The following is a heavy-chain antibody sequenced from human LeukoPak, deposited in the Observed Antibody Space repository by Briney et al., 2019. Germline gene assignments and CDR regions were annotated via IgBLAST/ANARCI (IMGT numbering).Heavy chain of an antibody. V-gene: IGHV1-2*02. CDR3: AEDTGVVVTLDS. D-gene: IGHD2-21*02. Sequence: ASVKVSCKASGYTFTGYYMHWVRQAPGQGLEWMGWINPNSGGTNYAQKFQGRVTMTRDTSISTAYMELSRLRSDDTAVYYCAEDTGVVVTLDSWGQGTQVAVSS. CDR2: INPNSGGT. CDR1: GYTFTGYY. J-gene: IGHJ4*02.